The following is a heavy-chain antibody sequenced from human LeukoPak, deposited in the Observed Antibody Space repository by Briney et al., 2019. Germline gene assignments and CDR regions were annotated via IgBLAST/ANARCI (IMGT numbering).Heavy chain of an antibody. Sequence: SETLSLTCTVSGGSIRSYSWSWIRQPAGKGLEWIGRIYTSGSTYYNPSLKSRVTISVDTSKNQFSLKLSSVTAADTAVYYCARVLYLLWFGEDGGWFDPWGQGTLVTVSS. CDR3: ARVLYLLWFGEDGGWFDP. V-gene: IGHV4-4*07. CDR1: GGSIRSYS. CDR2: IYTSGST. D-gene: IGHD3-10*01. J-gene: IGHJ5*02.